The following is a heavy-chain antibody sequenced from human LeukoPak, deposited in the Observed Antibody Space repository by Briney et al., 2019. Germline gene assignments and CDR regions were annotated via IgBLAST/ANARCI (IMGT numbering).Heavy chain of an antibody. CDR3: ARESMLVTGYYLDY. Sequence: GGSLRLSCAASGFSFSSYEMNWVRQAPGKGLEGVSYISASGRTTYYADSVKGRFTISRDNAKNSLYLQMNSLRAEDAAFYYCARESMLVTGYYLDYWGQGTLVTVSS. CDR2: ISASGRTT. CDR1: GFSFSSYE. V-gene: IGHV3-48*03. J-gene: IGHJ4*02. D-gene: IGHD2/OR15-2a*01.